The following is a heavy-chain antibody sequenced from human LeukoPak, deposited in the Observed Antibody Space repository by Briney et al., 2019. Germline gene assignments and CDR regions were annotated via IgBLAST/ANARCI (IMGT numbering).Heavy chain of an antibody. Sequence: GGSLRLSCAASGFTFSGSAVHWVRQASGKGLEWIGHIRSNSNNYATAYAASVRGRFTFSRDDSENTAYLLMNSLKTEDTAVYYCIRVGATTGFDYWGQGTLVPSPQ. V-gene: IGHV3-73*01. D-gene: IGHD1-26*01. CDR1: GFTFSGSA. CDR3: IRVGATTGFDY. CDR2: IRSNSNNYAT. J-gene: IGHJ4*02.